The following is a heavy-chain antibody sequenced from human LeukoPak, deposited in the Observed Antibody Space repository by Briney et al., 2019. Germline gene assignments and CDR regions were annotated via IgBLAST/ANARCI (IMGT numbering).Heavy chain of an antibody. D-gene: IGHD4-17*01. Sequence: ASVQVSCKVSGYTLTELSMHWVRQAPGKGLEGMGGFDPEDGEIIFAQKFQGRVTMTEDTSTDTAYMELSSLRSEDTAVYCCATDLGRSRFDYWGQGTLVTVSS. J-gene: IGHJ4*02. CDR3: ATDLGRSRFDY. CDR2: FDPEDGEI. CDR1: GYTLTELS. V-gene: IGHV1-24*01.